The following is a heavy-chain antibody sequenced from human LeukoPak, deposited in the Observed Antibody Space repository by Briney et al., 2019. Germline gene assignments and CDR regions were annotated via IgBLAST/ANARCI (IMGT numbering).Heavy chain of an antibody. CDR2: IYYSGSP. Sequence: PSETLSLTCTVSGGSISSSSYYWGWIRQPPGKGLEWIGNIYYSGSPYYNPSLKSRLTVSVDTARNQFSLKLTSVTAADTAVYYCASRYSSSWYEGYFDYWGQGTLVTVS. CDR1: GGSISSSSYY. D-gene: IGHD6-13*01. CDR3: ASRYSSSWYEGYFDY. J-gene: IGHJ4*02. V-gene: IGHV4-39*01.